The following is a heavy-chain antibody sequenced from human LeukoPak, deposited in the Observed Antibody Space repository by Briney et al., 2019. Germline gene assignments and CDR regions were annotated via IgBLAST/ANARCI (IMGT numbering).Heavy chain of an antibody. CDR3: ARGLYGSGSYWSYYYYYYMDV. V-gene: IGHV1-46*01. J-gene: IGHJ6*03. CDR1: RYTFTSYY. D-gene: IGHD3-10*01. Sequence: GASVKVSCKASRYTFTSYYIHWVRQAPGQGLEWMGIINPSIGSTIYSQKFQGRVTMTRDTSTSTVYMELSSLKSEDTAVFYCARGLYGSGSYWSYYYYYYMDVWGKGTTVTISS. CDR2: INPSIGST.